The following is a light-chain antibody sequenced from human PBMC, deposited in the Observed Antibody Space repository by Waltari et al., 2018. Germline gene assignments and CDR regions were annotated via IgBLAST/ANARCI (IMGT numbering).Light chain of an antibody. CDR2: QDS. J-gene: IGLJ2*01. Sequence: SYELTQPPSVSVSPGQTASITCSGDKLGDKYACWYQQKPGQSPVLVIYQDSKRPAGIPGRFAGSNPGNTATLTTSGTQALDEADYYCQAWDRSTGVVFGGGTKLTVL. CDR3: QAWDRSTGVV. V-gene: IGLV3-1*01. CDR1: KLGDKY.